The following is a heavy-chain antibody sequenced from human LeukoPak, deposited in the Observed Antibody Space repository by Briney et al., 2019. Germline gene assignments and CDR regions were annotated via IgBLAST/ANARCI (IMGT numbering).Heavy chain of an antibody. J-gene: IGHJ4*02. D-gene: IGHD1-14*01. CDR3: AKGPSSWEPTYYFDY. CDR1: GFTFSSYA. CDR2: ISGSGGST. Sequence: PGGSLRLSCAASGFTFSSYAMSWVRQAPGKVLEWVSAISGSGGSTYYADSVKGRFTISRDNSKNTLYLQMNSLRAEDTAVYYCAKGPSSWEPTYYFDYWGQGTLVTVSS. V-gene: IGHV3-23*01.